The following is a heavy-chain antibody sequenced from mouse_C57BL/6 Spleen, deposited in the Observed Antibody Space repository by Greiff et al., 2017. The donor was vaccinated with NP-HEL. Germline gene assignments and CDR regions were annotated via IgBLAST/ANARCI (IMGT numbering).Heavy chain of an antibody. CDR1: GYAFSSYW. CDR3: ARGGTTVVAPYWYFDV. CDR2: IYPGDGDT. J-gene: IGHJ1*03. V-gene: IGHV1-80*01. D-gene: IGHD1-1*01. Sequence: QVHVKQSGAELVKPGASVKISCKASGYAFSSYWMNWVKQRPGKGLEWIGQIYPGDGDTNYNGKFKGKATLTADKSSSTAYMQLSSLTSEDSAVYFCARGGTTVVAPYWYFDVWGTGTTVTVSS.